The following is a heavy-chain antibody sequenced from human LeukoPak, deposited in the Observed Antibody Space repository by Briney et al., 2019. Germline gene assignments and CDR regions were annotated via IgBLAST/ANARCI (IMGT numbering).Heavy chain of an antibody. CDR3: AREISVGAKETEEYYYYMDV. CDR1: GFTVSNIY. D-gene: IGHD1-26*01. J-gene: IGHJ6*03. V-gene: IGHV3-53*01. CDR2: IFSGGAT. Sequence: GGSLRLSCAASGFTVSNIYMSWVRQAPGKGLEWVSVIFSGGATYYADSVRGRFTMSRDNSKKMLYLQMNSLKVEDTAVYYCAREISVGAKETEEYYYYMDVWGKGTTVTVSS.